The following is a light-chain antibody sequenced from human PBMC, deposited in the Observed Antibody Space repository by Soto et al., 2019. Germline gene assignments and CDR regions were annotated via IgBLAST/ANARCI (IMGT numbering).Light chain of an antibody. J-gene: IGKJ4*01. V-gene: IGKV1-9*01. CDR2: DAS. CDR1: QGISSY. CDR3: QQLNSYPLT. Sequence: DIQLTRSPSFLSASVGDRVTITCRASQGISSYLAWYQQKPGKAPKLLIYDASTLLSGVPSRFSGSGSGTEFTLTISSLQPEDFATYYCQQLNSYPLTFGGGTKVDIK.